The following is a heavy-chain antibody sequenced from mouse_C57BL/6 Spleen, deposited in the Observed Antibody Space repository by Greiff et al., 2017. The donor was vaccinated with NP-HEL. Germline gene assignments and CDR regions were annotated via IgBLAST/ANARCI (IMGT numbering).Heavy chain of an antibody. CDR1: GYTFTSYW. J-gene: IGHJ3*01. CDR2: IDPSDSYT. D-gene: IGHD2-4*01. Sequence: VQLQQPGAELVRPGTSVKLSCKASGYTFTSYWMHWVKQRPGQGLEWIGVIDPSDSYTNYNQKFKGKATLTVDTSSSTAYMQLSSLTSEDSAVYYCANDCDVGWFAYWGQGTLVTVSA. V-gene: IGHV1-59*01. CDR3: ANDCDVGWFAY.